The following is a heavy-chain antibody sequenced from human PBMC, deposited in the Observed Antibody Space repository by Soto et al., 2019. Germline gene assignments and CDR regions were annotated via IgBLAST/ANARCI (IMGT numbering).Heavy chain of an antibody. CDR1: GYTFSSYV. Sequence: QVQLVQSGVEVQKPGASVKVSCKASGYTFSSYVINWLRQAPGQGLEWMGWISPYNGNTNYGQNLQGRVTMTTDTSTSIVDMEVRSLRSDDTAVYYCAREGGVWGSFRYFDYWGQGTLVTVSP. CDR2: ISPYNGNT. V-gene: IGHV1-18*04. CDR3: AREGGVWGSFRYFDY. J-gene: IGHJ4*02. D-gene: IGHD3-16*02.